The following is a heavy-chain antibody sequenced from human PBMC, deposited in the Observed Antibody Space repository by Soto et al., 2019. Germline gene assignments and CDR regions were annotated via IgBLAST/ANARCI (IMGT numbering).Heavy chain of an antibody. D-gene: IGHD4-17*01. CDR2: ISSSSSYI. CDR3: ARVYGDPPKFDP. CDR1: GFTFSSYS. V-gene: IGHV3-21*01. J-gene: IGHJ5*02. Sequence: SLRLSCAASGFTFSSYSMNWVRQAPGKGLEWVSSISSSSSYIYYADSVKGRFTISRDNAKNSLYLQMNSLRAEDTAVYYCARVYGDPPKFDPWGQGTLVTVSS.